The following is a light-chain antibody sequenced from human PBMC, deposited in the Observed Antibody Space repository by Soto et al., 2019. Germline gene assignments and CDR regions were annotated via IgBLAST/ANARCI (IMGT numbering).Light chain of an antibody. Sequence: EILLTQSPATLSLSPGERATLSCRASQSVSSSLAWYQQRPGQAPRLLIYGASTRATGLPARFSGSGSGTEFTLTISSLQSEDFAVFYCQQYNDWPQTFGQGTKVDIK. V-gene: IGKV3-15*01. J-gene: IGKJ1*01. CDR2: GAS. CDR1: QSVSSS. CDR3: QQYNDWPQT.